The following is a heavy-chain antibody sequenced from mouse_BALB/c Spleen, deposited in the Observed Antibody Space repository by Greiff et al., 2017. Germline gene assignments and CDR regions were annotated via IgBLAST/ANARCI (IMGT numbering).Heavy chain of an antibody. CDR1: GFTFSSFG. CDR3: ARSIGNYWYFDV. CDR2: ISSGSSTI. D-gene: IGHD2-1*01. J-gene: IGHJ1*01. V-gene: IGHV5-17*02. Sequence: EVKVVESGGGLVQPGGSRKLSCAASGFTFSSFGMHWVRQAPEKGLEWVAYISSGSSTIYYADTVKGRFTISRDNPKNTLFLQMTSLRSEDTAMYYCARSIGNYWYFDVWGAGTTVTVSS.